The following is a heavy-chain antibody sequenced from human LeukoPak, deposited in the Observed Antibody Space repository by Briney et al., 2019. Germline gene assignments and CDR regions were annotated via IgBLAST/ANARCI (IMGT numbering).Heavy chain of an antibody. CDR1: GFTFSSYE. CDR3: ARDYGVGGAFDI. D-gene: IGHD3-16*01. CDR2: ISSSGSTI. Sequence: GGSLRLSCAASGFTFSSYEMNWVRQAPGKGLEWVSYISSSGSTIYYADSVKGRFTISRDNAKNSLYLQMNSLRAEDTAVYYCARDYGVGGAFDIWGQGTMVTVSS. V-gene: IGHV3-48*03. J-gene: IGHJ3*02.